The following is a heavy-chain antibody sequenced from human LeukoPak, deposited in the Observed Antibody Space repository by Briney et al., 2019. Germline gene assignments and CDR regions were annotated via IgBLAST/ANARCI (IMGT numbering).Heavy chain of an antibody. CDR3: SKYQLPHIAAIAS. CDR1: GFTFSNAW. D-gene: IGHD6-25*01. V-gene: IGHV3-15*01. CDR2: IKSETDGGTT. Sequence: GGSLRLSCAASGFTFSNAWMNWVRQAPGKGLGWVGRIKSETDGGTTDYAAPVKGRFTISRDDSKNTLYLEVNSLKTEDTAVYYCSKYQLPHIAAIASWGQGTLVTVSS. J-gene: IGHJ4*02.